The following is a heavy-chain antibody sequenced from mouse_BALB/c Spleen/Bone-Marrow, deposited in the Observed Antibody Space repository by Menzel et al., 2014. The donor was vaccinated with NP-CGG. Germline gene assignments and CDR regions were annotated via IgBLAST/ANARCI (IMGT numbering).Heavy chain of an antibody. D-gene: IGHD1-1*01. J-gene: IGHJ3*01. CDR1: GYSFTGYT. CDR3: ARDYYGSSYGFAY. CDR2: INPYNGGT. V-gene: IGHV1-18*01. Sequence: EVKLQESGPELVKPGASMKISCKVSGYSFTGYTMNWVKQSHGKNLEWIGLINPYNGGTSYNQKFKGKATLIVDKSSSTAYMELLSLTSEDSAVYYCARDYYGSSYGFAYWGQGTLVTVSA.